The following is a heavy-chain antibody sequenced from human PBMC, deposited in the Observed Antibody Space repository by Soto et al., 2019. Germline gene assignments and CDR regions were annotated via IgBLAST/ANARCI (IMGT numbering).Heavy chain of an antibody. CDR2: ISGSGGST. CDR1: GFTFSSYA. J-gene: IGHJ6*02. D-gene: IGHD6-6*01. V-gene: IGHV3-23*01. CDR3: AKDQGSSYLYYYYGMDV. Sequence: LRLSCAASGFTFSSYAMSWVRQAPGKGLEWVSAISGSGGSTYYADSVKGRFTISRDNSKNTLYLQMNSLRAEDTAVYYCAKDQGSSYLYYYYGMDVWGQGTTVTVSS.